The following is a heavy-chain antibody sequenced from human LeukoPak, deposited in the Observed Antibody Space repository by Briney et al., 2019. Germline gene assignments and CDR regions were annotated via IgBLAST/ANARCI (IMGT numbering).Heavy chain of an antibody. Sequence: PGGSLRLSCAASGFTFSSYAMHWVRQAPGNGLQWVAVISYDGSNKYYADSVKGRFTISRDNSKNRLYLRMNSLRAEDTAVYYCAKDISSGWPYCFDYWGQGTLVTVSS. J-gene: IGHJ4*02. CDR1: GFTFSSYA. CDR3: AKDISSGWPYCFDY. V-gene: IGHV3-30*04. D-gene: IGHD6-19*01. CDR2: ISYDGSNK.